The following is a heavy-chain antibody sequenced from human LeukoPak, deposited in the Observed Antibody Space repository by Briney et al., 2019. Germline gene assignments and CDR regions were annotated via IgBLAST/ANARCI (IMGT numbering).Heavy chain of an antibody. CDR1: GGSISSSSYY. CDR2: IYYSGST. CDR3: ARSDTAMVLDY. Sequence: SETLSLTCTVSGGSISSSSYYWGWIRQPPGKGLEWIGSIYYSGSTYYNPSLKSRVTISVDTSKNQFSLKLSSVTAADTAVYYCARSDTAMVLDYWGQGPLVTVSS. D-gene: IGHD5-18*01. V-gene: IGHV4-39*01. J-gene: IGHJ4*02.